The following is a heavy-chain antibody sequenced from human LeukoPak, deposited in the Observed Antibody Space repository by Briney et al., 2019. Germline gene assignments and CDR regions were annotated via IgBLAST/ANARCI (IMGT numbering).Heavy chain of an antibody. CDR3: ARDGLDFWSGYYFDY. CDR2: ISRSGSTI. V-gene: IGHV3-11*01. D-gene: IGHD3-3*01. J-gene: IGHJ4*02. Sequence: PGGSLRLSCAASGFTFSDYYMSWIRQAPGKGLEWVSYISRSGSTIYYADSVKGRFTISRDNAKNSLYLQMNSLRAEDTAVYYCARDGLDFWSGYYFDYWGQGTLVTVSS. CDR1: GFTFSDYY.